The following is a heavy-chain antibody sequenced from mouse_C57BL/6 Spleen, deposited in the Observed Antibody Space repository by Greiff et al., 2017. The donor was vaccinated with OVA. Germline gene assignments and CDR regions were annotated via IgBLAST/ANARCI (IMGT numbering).Heavy chain of an antibody. CDR1: GYTFTDYY. Sequence: VQLQQSGAELVRPGASVKLSCKASGYTFTDYYINWVKQRPGQGLEWIARIYPGSGNTYYNEKFKGKATLTAEKSSSTAYMQLSSLTSEDSAVYFCAREDLVAWFAYWGQGTLVTVSA. V-gene: IGHV1-76*01. J-gene: IGHJ3*01. D-gene: IGHD1-1*02. CDR2: IYPGSGNT. CDR3: AREDLVAWFAY.